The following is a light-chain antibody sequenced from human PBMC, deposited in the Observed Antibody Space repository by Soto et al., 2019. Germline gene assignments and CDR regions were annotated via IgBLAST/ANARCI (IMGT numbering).Light chain of an antibody. CDR3: AQYSCRPFT. Sequence: EIVFPHSPAPLSVFPGEKTTLSCGASQSASNNLAWYHQKPGQAPRPLTHGASTRATGVPARFSCTGSGTEFTLTTSCLQFEDSEIDYGAQYSCRPFTCG. CDR1: QSASNN. CDR2: GAS. V-gene: IGKV3-15*01. J-gene: IGKJ3*01.